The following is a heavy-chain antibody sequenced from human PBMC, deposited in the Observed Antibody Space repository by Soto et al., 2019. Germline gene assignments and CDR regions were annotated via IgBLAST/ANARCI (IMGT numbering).Heavy chain of an antibody. CDR2: ISAYNGNT. CDR3: ARDLDPVHECGGDCYYYYYGMDV. Sequence: ASVKVSCKASGYTFTSYGISWVRQAPGQGLEWMGWISAYNGNTNYAQKLQGRVTMTTDTSTSTAYMELRSLRSDDTAVYYCARDLDPVHECGGDCYYYYYGMDVWGQGTTVTVSS. CDR1: GYTFTSYG. J-gene: IGHJ6*02. D-gene: IGHD2-21*02. V-gene: IGHV1-18*01.